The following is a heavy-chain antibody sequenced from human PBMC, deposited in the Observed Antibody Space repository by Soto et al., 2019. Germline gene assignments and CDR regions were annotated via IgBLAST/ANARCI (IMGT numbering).Heavy chain of an antibody. V-gene: IGHV3-30*18. CDR3: AKDSAETVTTFDY. CDR1: GFTFSSYG. J-gene: IGHJ4*02. Sequence: GGSLRLSCAASGFTFSSYGMHWVRQDPGKGLEWVAVISFDSSNKYYADSVRGRFTISRDNSKNTLYLQINSLRAEDTAVYYSAKDSAETVTTFDYWGQGTLVTVSS. CDR2: ISFDSSNK. D-gene: IGHD4-4*01.